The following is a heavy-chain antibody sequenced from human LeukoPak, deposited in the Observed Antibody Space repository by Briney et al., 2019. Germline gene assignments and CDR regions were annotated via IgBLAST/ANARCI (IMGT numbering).Heavy chain of an antibody. CDR2: IWYDGSNK. D-gene: IGHD5-24*01. V-gene: IGHV3-33*01. CDR1: GFNFSSFV. Sequence: PGRSLRLSCAASGFNFSSFVMHWVRQAPGKGLEWVAVIWYDGSNKYYADSVKGRFTISRDNSKNTLYLQMNSLRAEDTAVYYCARDSISAVEMATIDYFDYWGQGTLVTVSS. J-gene: IGHJ4*02. CDR3: ARDSISAVEMATIDYFDY.